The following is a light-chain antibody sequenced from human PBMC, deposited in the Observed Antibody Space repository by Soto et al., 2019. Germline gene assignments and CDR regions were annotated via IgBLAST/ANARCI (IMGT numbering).Light chain of an antibody. J-gene: IGKJ4*01. V-gene: IGKV3-11*01. Sequence: EIVLTQSPATLSLSPGERATLSCRASQSVATSLAWYHQKPGRAPRLFIYDASNRATGIPARFSGSGSGIDFTLTISSLQPEDFAVYYCQQRGNWPLTFGGGTKVEIK. CDR1: QSVATS. CDR3: QQRGNWPLT. CDR2: DAS.